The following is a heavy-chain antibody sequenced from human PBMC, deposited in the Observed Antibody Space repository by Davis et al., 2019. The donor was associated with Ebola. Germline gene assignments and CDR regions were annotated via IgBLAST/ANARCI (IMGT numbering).Heavy chain of an antibody. J-gene: IGHJ5*02. D-gene: IGHD5-18*01. V-gene: IGHV3-74*01. CDR3: ARGYSYGYLFGH. CDR2: INSDGSST. CDR1: GFTFSSYW. Sequence: GESLKISCAASGFTFSSYWMHWVRQGPGKGLVWVSRINSDGSSTTYADSVKGRFSISRDNAKNTVYLQLNSLRAEDTAIYYCARGYSYGYLFGHWGQGNLVTVSS.